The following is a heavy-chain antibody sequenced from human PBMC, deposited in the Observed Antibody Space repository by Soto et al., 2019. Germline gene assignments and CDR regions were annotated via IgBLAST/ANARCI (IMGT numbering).Heavy chain of an antibody. V-gene: IGHV1-69*13. CDR2: IIPIFGTA. D-gene: IGHD4-4*01. Sequence: SVKVSCKASGGTFSSYAISWVRQAPGQGLEWMGGIIPIFGTANYAQKFQGRVTVTADESTSTAYMELSSLRSEDTAVYYCASNQGRLQFEHSVWGQGTTVTVSS. CDR3: ASNQGRLQFEHSV. J-gene: IGHJ6*02. CDR1: GGTFSSYA.